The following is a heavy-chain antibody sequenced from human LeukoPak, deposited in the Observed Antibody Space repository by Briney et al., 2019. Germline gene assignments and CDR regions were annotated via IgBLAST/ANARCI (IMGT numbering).Heavy chain of an antibody. J-gene: IGHJ4*02. D-gene: IGHD6-13*01. CDR3: ANALGGGNTWYYFDC. CDR2: LSGRGGSP. V-gene: IGHV3-23*01. Sequence: GGSLRLSCAASGFTFSSYAMSWIRQAPGKGLEWVSSLSGRGGSPNYANSVKGRFPISRDNYKNTLYLQMNSLRAEDTAVYYCANALGGGNTWYYFDCWGQGTLVTVSS. CDR1: GFTFSSYA.